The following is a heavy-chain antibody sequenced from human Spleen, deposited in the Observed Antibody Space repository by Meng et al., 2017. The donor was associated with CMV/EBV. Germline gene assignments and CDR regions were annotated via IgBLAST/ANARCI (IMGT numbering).Heavy chain of an antibody. Sequence: SETLSLTCTVSGGSVSSGSYYWSWIRQPPGKGLEWIGYIYYSGSTNYNPSLKSRVTISVDTSKNQFSLKLSSVTAADTAVYYRARLRGGGGDLDYWGQGTLVTVSS. D-gene: IGHD3-10*01. CDR2: IYYSGST. V-gene: IGHV4-61*01. CDR1: GGSVSSGSYY. J-gene: IGHJ4*02. CDR3: ARLRGGGGDLDY.